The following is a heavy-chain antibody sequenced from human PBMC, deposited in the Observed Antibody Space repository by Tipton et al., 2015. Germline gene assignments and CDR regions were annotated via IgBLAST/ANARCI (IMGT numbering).Heavy chain of an antibody. CDR3: ARQIAVAARDWFDP. J-gene: IGHJ5*02. V-gene: IGHV4-59*08. CDR1: GGSISSYY. Sequence: TLSLTCTVSGGSISSYYWSWIRQPPGKGLEWIGYIYYSGSTNYNPSLKSRVTISVDTPKNQFSLKLSSVTAADTAVYYCARQIAVAARDWFDPWGQGTLVTVSS. D-gene: IGHD6-13*01. CDR2: IYYSGST.